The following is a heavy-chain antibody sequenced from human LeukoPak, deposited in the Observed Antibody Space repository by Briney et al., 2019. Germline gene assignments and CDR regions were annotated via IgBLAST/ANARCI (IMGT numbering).Heavy chain of an antibody. V-gene: IGHV3-30*02. D-gene: IGHD6-19*01. CDR2: IRYDGSNK. CDR3: ANGVEYSSGWFQLIDP. J-gene: IGHJ5*02. CDR1: GFTFSRYW. Sequence: PGGSLRLSCAASGFTFSRYWMTWVRQAPGKGLEWVAFIRYDGSNKYYADSVKGRFTISRDNSKNTLYLQMNSLRAEDTAVYYCANGVEYSSGWFQLIDPWGQGTLVTVSS.